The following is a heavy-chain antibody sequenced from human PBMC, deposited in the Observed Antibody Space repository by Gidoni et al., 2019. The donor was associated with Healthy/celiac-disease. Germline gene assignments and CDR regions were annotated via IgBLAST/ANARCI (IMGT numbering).Heavy chain of an antibody. CDR2: ISAYNGNT. Sequence: QVQLVQSGAEVKKHGASVKVSCKASGYTFTSYGISWVRQAPGQGLEWMGWISAYNGNTNYAQKLQGRVTMTTDTSTSTAYMELRSLRSDDTAVYYCARPALGNCGGDCQNWFDPWGQGTLVTVSS. J-gene: IGHJ5*02. CDR3: ARPALGNCGGDCQNWFDP. D-gene: IGHD2-21*02. CDR1: GYTFTSYG. V-gene: IGHV1-18*01.